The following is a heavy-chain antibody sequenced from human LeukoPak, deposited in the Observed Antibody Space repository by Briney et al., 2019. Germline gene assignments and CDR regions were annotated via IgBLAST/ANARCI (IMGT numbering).Heavy chain of an antibody. CDR3: ARIHGWTTSGTYELTDY. J-gene: IGHJ4*02. Sequence: ASVKVSCKASGFTFTDFYIHWVRQAPGQGLEWMGRINLNSGATNCAQKFQDKVTMTRDTSITTAYMELRSLTSDDTAIYYCARIHGWTTSGTYELTDYWGQGTLVTVSS. V-gene: IGHV1-2*06. D-gene: IGHD1-26*01. CDR2: INLNSGAT. CDR1: GFTFTDFY.